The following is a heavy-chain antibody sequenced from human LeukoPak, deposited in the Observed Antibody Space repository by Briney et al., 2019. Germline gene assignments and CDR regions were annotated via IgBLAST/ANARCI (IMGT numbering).Heavy chain of an antibody. CDR3: ARLVTGYCSGGSCFFGLIATPNWFDP. Sequence: PSETLSLTCAVYGGSFSGYYWSWIRQPPGKGLEWIGEINHSGSTNYNASLKSRVTISVDTSKNQFSLKLSSVTAADTAVYYCARLVTGYCSGGSCFFGLIATPNWFDPWGQGTLVTVSS. CDR2: INHSGST. V-gene: IGHV4-34*01. D-gene: IGHD2-15*01. CDR1: GGSFSGYY. J-gene: IGHJ5*02.